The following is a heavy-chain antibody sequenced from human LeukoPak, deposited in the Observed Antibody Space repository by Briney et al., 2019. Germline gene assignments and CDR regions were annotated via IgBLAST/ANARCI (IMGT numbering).Heavy chain of an antibody. J-gene: IGHJ5*02. V-gene: IGHV3-23*01. CDR3: AKDRDGWSLNWFDP. D-gene: IGHD6-19*01. Sequence: GGPLRLSCAASGFTFSTYAMSWVCQAPGKGLEWVSGISGSGSSTSYGDSVKGRFTISRDNSKNTLYLQMNSLSPEDTAVYYCAKDRDGWSLNWFDPWGQGTLVTVSS. CDR1: GFTFSTYA. CDR2: ISGSGSST.